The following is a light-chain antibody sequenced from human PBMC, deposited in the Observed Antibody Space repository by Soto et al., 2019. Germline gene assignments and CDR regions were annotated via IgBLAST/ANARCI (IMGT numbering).Light chain of an antibody. CDR1: QSVSSY. CDR3: QQYGSSLTWT. Sequence: EIVLTQSPATLSLSPGERATLSCRASQSVSSYLAWYQQKPGQAPRLLIYDASNRATGIPARFSGSGSGTDFTLTISRLEPEDFAVYYCQQYGSSLTWTFGQGTKVDI. CDR2: DAS. V-gene: IGKV3-20*01. J-gene: IGKJ1*01.